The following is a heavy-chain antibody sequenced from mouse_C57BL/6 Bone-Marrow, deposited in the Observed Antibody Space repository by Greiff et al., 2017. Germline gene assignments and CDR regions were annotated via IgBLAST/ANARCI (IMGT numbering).Heavy chain of an antibody. CDR1: GHTFISSW. CDR3: GGLDYGGDY. V-gene: IGHV1-59*01. CDR2: VDPSDSYT. J-gene: IGHJ2*01. Sequence: QAQLKQSGPELVRPGTSVKLSCKASGHTFISSWMYLVKQSLGQGLEWIGVVDPSDSYTNYNPKFKGTATLTVDTSSSTADMQFSNLTSEDSAVYYCGGLDYGGDYWGQGTTLTVSS. D-gene: IGHD2-4*01.